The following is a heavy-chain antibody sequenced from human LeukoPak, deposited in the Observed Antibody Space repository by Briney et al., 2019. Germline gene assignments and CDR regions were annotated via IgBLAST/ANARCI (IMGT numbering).Heavy chain of an antibody. CDR3: ARAGDQLLYYYLDV. CDR2: IYHSGST. D-gene: IGHD2-2*02. V-gene: IGHV4-38-2*02. Sequence: SETLSLTCTVSGYSISSGYYWGWIRQPPGKGLEWIGSIYHSGSTYYNPSLKSRVTISVDTSKNQFSLELSSVTAADTAVYYCARAGDQLLYYYLDVWGKGTTVTVSS. J-gene: IGHJ6*03. CDR1: GYSISSGYY.